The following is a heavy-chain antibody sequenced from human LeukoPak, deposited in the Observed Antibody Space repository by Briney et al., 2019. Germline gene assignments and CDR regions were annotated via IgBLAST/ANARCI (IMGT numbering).Heavy chain of an antibody. J-gene: IGHJ4*02. D-gene: IGHD2-15*01. CDR3: ARESVRGGPAVVVVFDY. Sequence: PSETLSLTCTVSGYSISSGYYWGWIRQPPGKGLEWIGSIYHSGSTYYNPSLKSRVTISVDTSKNQFSLKLSSVTAAGTAVYYCARESVRGGPAVVVVFDYWGQGTLVTVSS. V-gene: IGHV4-38-2*02. CDR2: IYHSGST. CDR1: GYSISSGYY.